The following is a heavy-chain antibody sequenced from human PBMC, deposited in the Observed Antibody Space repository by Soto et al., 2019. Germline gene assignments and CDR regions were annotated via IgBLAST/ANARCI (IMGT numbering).Heavy chain of an antibody. V-gene: IGHV1-69*01. Sequence: QLQLVQSGAEVREPGSSVKVSCKASGGTFSSYTVIWVRQAPGQGLEWMGGITPTLNIAKYAEKPQGRVTITADESTSTVNMHLSSLRSEDTAVYFCARGYYSGSNPSSFDYWGQGTLVAVSS. CDR2: ITPTLNIA. J-gene: IGHJ4*02. D-gene: IGHD1-26*01. CDR3: ARGYYSGSNPSSFDY. CDR1: GGTFSSYT.